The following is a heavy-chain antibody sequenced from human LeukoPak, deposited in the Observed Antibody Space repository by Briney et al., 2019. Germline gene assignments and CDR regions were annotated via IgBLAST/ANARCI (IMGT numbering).Heavy chain of an antibody. CDR1: GGSISSYY. D-gene: IGHD5-18*01. CDR3: ARGLVDTAMIYFDY. J-gene: IGHJ4*02. Sequence: KASETLSLTCTVSGGSISSYYWSWIRQPPGKGLEWIGYIYYSGSTNYNPSLKSRVTISVDTSKNQFSLKLSSVTAADTAVYYCARGLVDTAMIYFDYWGQGTLVTVSS. CDR2: IYYSGST. V-gene: IGHV4-59*12.